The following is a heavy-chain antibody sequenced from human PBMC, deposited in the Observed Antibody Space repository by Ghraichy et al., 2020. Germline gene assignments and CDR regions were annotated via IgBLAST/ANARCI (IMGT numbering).Heavy chain of an antibody. J-gene: IGHJ6*02. D-gene: IGHD5-12*01. V-gene: IGHV3-23*01. CDR1: RFTFSTYA. CDR2: ISGSGATT. CDR3: ARVPNSGYDSHYYGMDV. Sequence: AGSLRLSCAASRFTFSTYAMNWVRQAPGKGLEWVSAISGSGATTNYADSVRGRFTVSRDNSKNTLYLHMNSLRAEDTAIYYCARVPNSGYDSHYYGMDVRGQRT.